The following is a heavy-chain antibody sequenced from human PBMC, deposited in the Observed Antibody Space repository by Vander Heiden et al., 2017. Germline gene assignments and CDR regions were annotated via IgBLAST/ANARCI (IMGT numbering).Heavy chain of an antibody. Sequence: QVQLQESGPGLVKPSETLSLTCAVSGDSISSNNWWSWVRQPPGKGLEWIGEVFHRGATNYNPSLKSRVTMSLDKSKNQFSLNLNSVTAADTALYFCANQGPSHFHFDYWGQGALVTVSS. CDR1: GDSISSNNW. V-gene: IGHV4-4*02. D-gene: IGHD2-2*01. CDR2: VFHRGAT. J-gene: IGHJ4*02. CDR3: ANQGPSHFHFDY.